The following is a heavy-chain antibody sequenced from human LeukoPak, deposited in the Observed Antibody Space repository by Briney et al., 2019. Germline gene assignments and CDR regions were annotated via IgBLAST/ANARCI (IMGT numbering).Heavy chain of an antibody. J-gene: IGHJ4*02. Sequence: PGGSLRLSCAASRFTFSNAWMSWVRQAPGKGLEWVGRIKSKTDGRTTDYAGPVKGRFTISRDDSKNALYLQMNSLKSEGTAVYYCTTPIYCTGGVCYSSDFDYWGQGTLVTVSS. D-gene: IGHD2-8*02. V-gene: IGHV3-15*01. CDR3: TTPIYCTGGVCYSSDFDY. CDR1: RFTFSNAW. CDR2: IKSKTDGRTT.